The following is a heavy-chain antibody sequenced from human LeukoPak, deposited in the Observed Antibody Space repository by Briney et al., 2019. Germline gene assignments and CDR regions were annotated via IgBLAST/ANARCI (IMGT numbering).Heavy chain of an antibody. V-gene: IGHV4-39*01. CDR2: IYYSGST. Sequence: SETLSLTCTVSGGYISSSSYYWGWIRQPPGKGLEWIGSIYYSGSTYYNPSLKSRVTISVDTSKNQFSLKLSSVTAADTAVYYCARHSRVTIFGVDHFDYWGQGTLATVSS. D-gene: IGHD3-3*01. CDR3: ARHSRVTIFGVDHFDY. CDR1: GGYISSSSYY. J-gene: IGHJ4*02.